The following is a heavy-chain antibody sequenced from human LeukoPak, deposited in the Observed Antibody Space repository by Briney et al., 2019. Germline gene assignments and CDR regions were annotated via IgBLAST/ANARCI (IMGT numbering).Heavy chain of an antibody. D-gene: IGHD3-9*01. Sequence: ASVKVSCKASGNTFSNYGFSWVRQAPGQGLEWMGWISANNGVTDYAQKLQGRVTLTTDTSTSTAYMELRSLRSDDTAVYYRAREPPPYYDGLTGYYRDHYYGMDVWGQGTTVTVSS. CDR3: AREPPPYYDGLTGYYRDHYYGMDV. V-gene: IGHV1-18*01. CDR1: GNTFSNYG. CDR2: ISANNGVT. J-gene: IGHJ6*02.